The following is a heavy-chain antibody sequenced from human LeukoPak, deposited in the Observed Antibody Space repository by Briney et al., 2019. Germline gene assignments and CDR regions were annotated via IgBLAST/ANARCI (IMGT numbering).Heavy chain of an antibody. V-gene: IGHV3-9*01. J-gene: IGHJ3*02. D-gene: IGHD3-22*01. CDR2: ISWNSGTI. Sequence: PGRSLRLSCAVSGFTFDDYAMHWVRQAPGKGLEWVSGISWNSGTIAYADSVKGRFTVSRDNSKNTLYLQMNSLRAEDTAVYYCARTPEMGSGYYWDAFDIWGQGTMVTVSS. CDR1: GFTFDDYA. CDR3: ARTPEMGSGYYWDAFDI.